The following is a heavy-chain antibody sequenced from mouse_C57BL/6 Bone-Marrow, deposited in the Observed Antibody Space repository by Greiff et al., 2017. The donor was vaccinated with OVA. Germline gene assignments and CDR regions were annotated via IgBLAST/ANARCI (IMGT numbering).Heavy chain of an antibody. CDR1: GYTFTSYW. CDR3: TRPPITTVGDWFAY. Sequence: DVQLQESGTVLARPGASVKMSCKTSGYTFTSYWMHWVKQRPGQGLEWIGAIYPGNSDTSYNQKFKGKAKLTAVTSASTAYMELSSLTNEDSAVYYCTRPPITTVGDWFAYWGQGTLVTVSA. J-gene: IGHJ3*01. V-gene: IGHV1-5*01. CDR2: IYPGNSDT. D-gene: IGHD1-1*01.